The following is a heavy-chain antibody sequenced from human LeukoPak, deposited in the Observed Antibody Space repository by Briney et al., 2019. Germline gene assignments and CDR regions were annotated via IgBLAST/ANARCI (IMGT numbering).Heavy chain of an antibody. Sequence: GRSLRLSCAASGFTFSSYGMHWVRQAPGKGLEWVAVISYDGSNKYYADSVKGRFTISRDNSKNTLYLQMNSLRAEDTAAYYCAKELHSGSYYPAFDYWGQGTLVTVSS. J-gene: IGHJ4*02. CDR2: ISYDGSNK. D-gene: IGHD1-26*01. CDR1: GFTFSSYG. CDR3: AKELHSGSYYPAFDY. V-gene: IGHV3-30*18.